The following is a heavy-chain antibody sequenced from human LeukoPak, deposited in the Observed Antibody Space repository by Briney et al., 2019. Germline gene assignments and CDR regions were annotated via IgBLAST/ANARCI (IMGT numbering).Heavy chain of an antibody. D-gene: IGHD2-15*01. V-gene: IGHV1-24*01. CDR3: ATGVIVVVAATSGGFDY. J-gene: IGHJ4*02. CDR2: FDPEDGET. CDR1: GYTFTGYY. Sequence: ASVKVSCKASGYTFTGYYMHWVRQAPRKGLEWMGGFDPEDGETIYAQKFQGRVTMTEDTSTDTAYMELSSLRSEDTAVYYCATGVIVVVAATSGGFDYWGQGTLVTVSS.